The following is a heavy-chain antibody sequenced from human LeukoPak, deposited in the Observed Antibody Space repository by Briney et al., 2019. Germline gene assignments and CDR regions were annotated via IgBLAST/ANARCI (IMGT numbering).Heavy chain of an antibody. CDR2: LNPDGSHK. J-gene: IGHJ5*02. CDR1: GFTFSRYW. Sequence: GGSLRLSCAASGFTFSRYWMTWVRQAPGKGLEWVANLNPDGSHKFYADSVKGRFTISRDNAENSVFLQMNSPRAEDTAFYYCARDAYDDSSESWGQGTLVTVSS. D-gene: IGHD3-3*01. CDR3: ARDAYDDSSES. V-gene: IGHV3-7*01.